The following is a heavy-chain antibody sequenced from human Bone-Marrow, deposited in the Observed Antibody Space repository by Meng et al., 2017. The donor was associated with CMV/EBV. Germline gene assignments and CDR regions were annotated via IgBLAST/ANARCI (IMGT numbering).Heavy chain of an antibody. CDR1: GFSPATNEVG. Sequence: CTFSGFSPATNEVGVGWIRQPPGKALEWLALIYWDDDRRFSPSLKTRLTITKDTTKNQVALTMANMDPVDTATYFCARRLTSGPFDYWGQGILVTVSS. D-gene: IGHD3-16*01. J-gene: IGHJ4*02. CDR2: IYWDDDR. V-gene: IGHV2-5*02. CDR3: ARRLTSGPFDY.